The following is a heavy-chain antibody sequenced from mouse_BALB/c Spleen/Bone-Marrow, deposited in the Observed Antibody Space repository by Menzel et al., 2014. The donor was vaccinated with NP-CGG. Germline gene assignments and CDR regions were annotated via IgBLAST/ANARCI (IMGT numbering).Heavy chain of an antibody. Sequence: EVKLMESGGGLVQPGGSRKLSCAASGFTFSSFGMHWVRQAPEKGLERVAYISSGSSTIYYADTVKGRFTISRDNPKNTLFLQMTSLRSEDTAMYYCARSGIGYYYGSNSYAMDYWGQGTSVTVSS. CDR3: ARSGIGYYYGSNSYAMDY. J-gene: IGHJ4*01. CDR1: GFTFSSFG. V-gene: IGHV5-17*02. D-gene: IGHD1-1*01. CDR2: ISSGSSTI.